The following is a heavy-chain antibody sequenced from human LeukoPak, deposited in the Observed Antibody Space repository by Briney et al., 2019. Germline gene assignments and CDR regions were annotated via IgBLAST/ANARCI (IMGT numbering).Heavy chain of an antibody. V-gene: IGHV3-33*01. D-gene: IGHD3-9*01. CDR3: ARGALRYFDWLLDFDY. Sequence: GGSLRLSCAASGFTFSSYGMHWVRQAPGKGLEWVAVVWYDGSSKYYADSVKGRFTISRDNSKNTLYLQMNSLRAEDTAVYYCARGALRYFDWLLDFDYWGQGTLVTVSS. CDR1: GFTFSSYG. J-gene: IGHJ4*02. CDR2: VWYDGSSK.